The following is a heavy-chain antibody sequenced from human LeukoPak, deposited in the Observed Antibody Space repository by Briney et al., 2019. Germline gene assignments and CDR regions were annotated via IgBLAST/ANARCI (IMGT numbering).Heavy chain of an antibody. CDR1: GITLSNYG. J-gene: IGHJ4*02. V-gene: IGHV3-23*01. Sequence: GGSLRLSCVVSGITLSNYGMSWVRQAPGKGLEWVAGISGSGGGTQYADSVKGRFTISRDNRENTLYLQMNSLRAEDTAMYFCAKRGVVIRVILVGFHKEAYYFDSWGQGALVTVSS. D-gene: IGHD3-22*01. CDR3: AKRGVVIRVILVGFHKEAYYFDS. CDR2: ISGSGGGT.